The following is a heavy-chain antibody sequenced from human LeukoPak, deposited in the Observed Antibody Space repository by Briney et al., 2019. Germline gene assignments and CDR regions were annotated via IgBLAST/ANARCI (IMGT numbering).Heavy chain of an antibody. Sequence: SETLSLTCAVSGGSISSGGYSWSWIRQPPGKGLEWIGYIYHSGSTYYNPSLKSRVTISVDRSKNQFSLKLSSVTAADTAVYHCVRVAAGNTMFDYWGLGVLVTVSS. J-gene: IGHJ4*02. CDR1: GGSISSGGYS. CDR2: IYHSGST. V-gene: IGHV4-30-2*01. CDR3: VRVAAGNTMFDY. D-gene: IGHD6-13*01.